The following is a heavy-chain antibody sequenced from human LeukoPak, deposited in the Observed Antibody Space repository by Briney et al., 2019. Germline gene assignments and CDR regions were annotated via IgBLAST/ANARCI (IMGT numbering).Heavy chain of an antibody. CDR1: GFTFSSRDW. J-gene: IGHJ4*02. Sequence: QSGGSLRLSCVASGFTFSSRDWMTWVRQAPGKVLEWVSTISGRDDSTYYADSVKGRFTISRDNSKNTLYLQVNSLRAEDTAVYYCAKSGLNRFDYWGQGTLVTVSS. V-gene: IGHV3-23*01. CDR2: ISGRDDST. D-gene: IGHD2-15*01. CDR3: AKSGLNRFDY.